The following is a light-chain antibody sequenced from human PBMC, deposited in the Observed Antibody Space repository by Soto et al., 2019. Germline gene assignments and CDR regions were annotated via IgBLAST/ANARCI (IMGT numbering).Light chain of an antibody. CDR1: QSISSW. CDR2: DAS. J-gene: IGKJ1*01. CDR3: LQYNNYPWT. Sequence: DIPLTQSHSTLSASLLERXTIXCRASQSISSWLAWYQQKPGKAPKLLIYDASSLESGVPSRFSGSGSGTEFTLTISSLQPDDFASYFCLQYNNYPWTFGQGTKVDIK. V-gene: IGKV1-5*01.